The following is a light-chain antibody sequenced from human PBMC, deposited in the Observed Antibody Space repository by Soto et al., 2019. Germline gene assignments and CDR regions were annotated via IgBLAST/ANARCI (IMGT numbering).Light chain of an antibody. CDR2: GAS. J-gene: IGKJ1*01. CDR3: QQYSSSPWT. V-gene: IGKV3-20*01. Sequence: ETVLTQSPGTLSLSPGERATLSCRASQTIRSNYLAWYRQTPGQAPRLLIYGASNRTTGIADRFSGSGSGTDFTLIISRLETEDLSLYYCQQYSSSPWTFGQGTKVEIK. CDR1: QTIRSNY.